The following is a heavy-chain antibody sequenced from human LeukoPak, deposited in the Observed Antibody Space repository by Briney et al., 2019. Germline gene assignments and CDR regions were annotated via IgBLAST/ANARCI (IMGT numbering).Heavy chain of an antibody. CDR3: TRDGRRGTFGDAFDL. Sequence: SETLSLTCTVSGGSITSGNYFWSWIRQPAGTGLEWIGRTTPSGSTNYNPSLQSRVTISVDTSNNQFSLRLSSVTAADTAVYYCTRDGRRGTFGDAFDLWGQGTIITVSS. D-gene: IGHD1-26*01. J-gene: IGHJ3*01. CDR1: GGSITSGNYF. CDR2: TTPSGST. V-gene: IGHV4-61*02.